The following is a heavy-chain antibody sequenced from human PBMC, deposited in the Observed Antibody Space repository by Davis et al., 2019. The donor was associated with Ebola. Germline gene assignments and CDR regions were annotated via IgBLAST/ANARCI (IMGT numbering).Heavy chain of an antibody. D-gene: IGHD3-10*01. CDR1: GFNITDYA. J-gene: IGHJ6*02. V-gene: IGHV4-34*01. Sequence: GSLRLSCTASGFNITDYAMSWIRQPPGKGLEWIGDINHSGSTNYNPSLKSRVTISVDKSKNQFSLKLSSVTAADTAVYYCARDLGPRGYYGSGSPILSGGWGQGTTVTVSS. CDR3: ARDLGPRGYYGSGSPILSGG. CDR2: INHSGST.